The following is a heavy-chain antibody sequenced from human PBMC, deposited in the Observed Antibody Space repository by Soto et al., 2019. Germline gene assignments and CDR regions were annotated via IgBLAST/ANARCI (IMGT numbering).Heavy chain of an antibody. CDR2: IYETGST. CDR3: ARDSRRGDNYGTFDF. D-gene: IGHD5-18*01. CDR1: GYSISSGYY. Sequence: PSATLSLTCDVSGYSISSGYYWGWIRQPPGKGLEWIGSIYETGSTYYNLSLKSRVTISVDTAKNQFSLKLNAVTAADTAMYYCARDSRRGDNYGTFDFWGRGTLVTVSS. J-gene: IGHJ4*02. V-gene: IGHV4-38-2*02.